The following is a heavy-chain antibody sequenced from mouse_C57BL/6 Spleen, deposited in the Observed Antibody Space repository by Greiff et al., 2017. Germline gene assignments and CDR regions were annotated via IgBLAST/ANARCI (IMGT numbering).Heavy chain of an antibody. J-gene: IGHJ2*01. V-gene: IGHV1-82*01. CDR2: IYPGDGDT. CDR3: ARNEYLDY. Sequence: QVQLQQSGPELVKPGDSVKISCKASGYAFSSSWMNWVKQRPGKGLEWIGRIYPGDGDTNYNGKFKGKATLTADKSSSTAYMQLSSLTSEDSAVYFCARNEYLDYWGQGTTLTVSS. CDR1: GYAFSSSW.